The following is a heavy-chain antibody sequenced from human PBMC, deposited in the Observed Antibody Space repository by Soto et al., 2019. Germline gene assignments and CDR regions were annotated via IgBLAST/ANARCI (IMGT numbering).Heavy chain of an antibody. D-gene: IGHD2-2*01. CDR1: CGSISSSSYY. V-gene: IGHV4-39*01. CDR3: ARGYCSSTSCQAPRYYYYMDV. CDR2: IYYSGST. Sequence: SETLSLTCTVSCGSISSSSYYWGWIRQPPGKGLEWIGSIYYSGSTYYNPSLKSRVTISVDTSKNQFSLKLSSVTAADTAVYYCARGYCSSTSCQAPRYYYYMDVWGKGTTVTVSS. J-gene: IGHJ6*03.